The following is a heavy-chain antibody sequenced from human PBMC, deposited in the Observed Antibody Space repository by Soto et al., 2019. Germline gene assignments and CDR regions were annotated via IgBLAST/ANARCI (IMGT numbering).Heavy chain of an antibody. Sequence: GGSLRLSCAASGLIVSSNYMNWVRQAPGKGLEWVSVIYSDGSTYYADSVKGRFTISRDNSKNTLYLQMNSLRAEDTAVYYCARAEYSSSWGILPFDYWGQGTLVTVSS. CDR1: GLIVSSNY. CDR3: ARAEYSSSWGILPFDY. V-gene: IGHV3-53*01. CDR2: IYSDGST. D-gene: IGHD6-6*01. J-gene: IGHJ4*02.